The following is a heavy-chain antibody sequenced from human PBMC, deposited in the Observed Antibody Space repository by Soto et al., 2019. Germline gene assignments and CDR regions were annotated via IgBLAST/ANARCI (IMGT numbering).Heavy chain of an antibody. D-gene: IGHD4-4*01. Sequence: GGSLRLSCAASGFTFSSYAMHWVRQAPGKGLEWVAVISYDGSNKYYADSVKGRFTISRDNSKNTLYLQMNSLRAEDTAVYYCARVPYSKGYYFDYWGQGTLVTVSS. V-gene: IGHV3-30-3*01. J-gene: IGHJ4*02. CDR2: ISYDGSNK. CDR3: ARVPYSKGYYFDY. CDR1: GFTFSSYA.